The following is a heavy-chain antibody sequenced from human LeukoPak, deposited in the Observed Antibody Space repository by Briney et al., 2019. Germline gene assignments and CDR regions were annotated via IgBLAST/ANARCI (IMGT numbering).Heavy chain of an antibody. CDR2: INHSGST. V-gene: IGHV4-34*01. D-gene: IGHD3-10*01. Sequence: SETLSLTCAVYGGSLSGYYWSWIRDPPRKGLGWIGKINHSGSTNYNPPLQSRVTISVDTSKNQFSLKLSSVTAADTAVYYCSTMVRGVGFDYWGQGALVTVSS. CDR3: STMVRGVGFDY. CDR1: GGSLSGYY. J-gene: IGHJ4*02.